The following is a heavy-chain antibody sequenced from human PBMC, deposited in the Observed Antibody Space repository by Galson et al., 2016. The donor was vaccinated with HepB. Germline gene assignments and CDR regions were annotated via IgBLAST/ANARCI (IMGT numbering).Heavy chain of an antibody. V-gene: IGHV3-48*01. J-gene: IGHJ6*04. CDR2: ITSSGGAI. CDR3: ARDIYGPTYFYYYGLDV. Sequence: SLRLSCAGSGFTFASYGMHWVRQAPGKGLEWVSYITSSGGAIYSTDSVKGRFTISRDHAKNSLYRQMNSLRAEDTAVYYCARDIYGPTYFYYYGLDVWGEGTTVTVSA. CDR1: GFTFASYG. D-gene: IGHD2/OR15-2a*01.